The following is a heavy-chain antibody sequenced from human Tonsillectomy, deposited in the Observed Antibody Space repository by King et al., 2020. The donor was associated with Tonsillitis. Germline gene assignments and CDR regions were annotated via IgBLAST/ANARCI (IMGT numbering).Heavy chain of an antibody. CDR2: INSDGSST. CDR3: ARDLGGRLPTDY. J-gene: IGHJ4*02. CDR1: GFTFSTYW. D-gene: IGHD3-16*01. V-gene: IGHV3-74*01. Sequence: VQLVESGGGLVQPGGSLRLSCAASGFTFSTYWMHCVRQGPGKGLVWVSRINSDGSSTTYADSVKGRFTISRDNAKNTLYLQMNSQRAEDTAVYYCARDLGGRLPTDYWGQGTLVTVSS.